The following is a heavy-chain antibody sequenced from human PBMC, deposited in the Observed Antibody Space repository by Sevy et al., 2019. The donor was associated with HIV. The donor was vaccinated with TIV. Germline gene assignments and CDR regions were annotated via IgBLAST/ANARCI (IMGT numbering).Heavy chain of an antibody. CDR3: ARGPSLIVAGAAGYLDY. J-gene: IGHJ4*02. CDR2: MWYDGNNK. CDR1: GFTFSSFG. V-gene: IGHV3-33*01. Sequence: GGSLRLSCTASGFTFSSFGIHWVRLAPGKGLEWVALMWYDGNNKYYADSVKGRFTISRDSSKNTLYLQMNNLRAEDTAVYYCARGPSLIVAGAAGYLDYWGQGTLVTVSS. D-gene: IGHD2-21*01.